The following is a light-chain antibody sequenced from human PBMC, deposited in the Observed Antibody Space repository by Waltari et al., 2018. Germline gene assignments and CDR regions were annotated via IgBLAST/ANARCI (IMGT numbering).Light chain of an antibody. J-gene: IGKJ4*01. CDR1: QCIGYF. V-gene: IGKV1-5*01. CDR3: QQYKSYPLT. Sequence: IQMTQSPPHLLASVGDRATTTCRATQCIGYFSAWYQQKPGKAPKLLIYGASTLQSGVPSRFSGSGSGTEFALTIGSLQPDDFATYHCQQYKSYPLTFGGGTKVEIK. CDR2: GAS.